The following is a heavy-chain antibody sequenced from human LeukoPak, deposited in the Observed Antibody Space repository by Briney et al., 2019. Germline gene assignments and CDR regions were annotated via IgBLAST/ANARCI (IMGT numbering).Heavy chain of an antibody. CDR1: DGSISSGYYY. CDR3: AGVRWELLAVSFDAFDN. CDR2: IYYSGTT. Sequence: SETLSLTCSVSDGSISSGYYYWAWIRQPPGKGPEWIGSIYYSGTTYPNSSLKSRVTQSVDPSKNQFSLKLSSVTAADTSVNYFAGVRWELLAVSFDAFDNWGQGAMVTVVS. J-gene: IGHJ3*02. D-gene: IGHD1-26*01. V-gene: IGHV4-39*01.